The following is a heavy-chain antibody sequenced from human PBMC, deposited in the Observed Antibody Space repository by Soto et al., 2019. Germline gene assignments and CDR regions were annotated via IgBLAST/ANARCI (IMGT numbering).Heavy chain of an antibody. CDR1: GFTISSYA. CDR2: TYSKGGST. D-gene: IGHD2-15*01. J-gene: IGHJ3*02. V-gene: IGHV3-64D*08. Sequence: GGSLRLSCSASGFTISSYAMHWVRQAPGKGLESVSVTYSKGGSTHYADSVRGRFTISTDNSKNTLNLQMSSLRAEDTAVYYCATAPLDIVVVVAATGYPAPDAFDIWGQGTMVTVSS. CDR3: ATAPLDIVVVVAATGYPAPDAFDI.